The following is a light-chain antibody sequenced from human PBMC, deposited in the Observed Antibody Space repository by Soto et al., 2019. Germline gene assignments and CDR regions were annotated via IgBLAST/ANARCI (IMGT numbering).Light chain of an antibody. CDR2: KAS. CDR3: QQYNSSPLT. V-gene: IGKV1-5*03. J-gene: IGKJ4*01. CDR1: QSIGAS. Sequence: DIQMTQSPSTLYASVGDRVTITCRASQSIGASLTWFQQKPGKAPNLLIYKASSLESGVPSRFSGSGSGTEFTLTISTLQPEDFAIYYCQQYNSSPLTFGGGTKVEIK.